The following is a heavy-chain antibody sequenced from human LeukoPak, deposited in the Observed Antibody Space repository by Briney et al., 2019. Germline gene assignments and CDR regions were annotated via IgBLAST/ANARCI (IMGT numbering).Heavy chain of an antibody. CDR2: INHSGST. CDR1: GGSFSGYY. D-gene: IGHD5-18*01. J-gene: IGHJ6*02. Sequence: PSETLSLTCAVYGGSFSGYYWSWIRQPPGKGLEWIGEINHSGSTNYNPSLKSRVTISVDTSKNQFSLKLSSVTAADTAVYYCARHKSSYGYSPYYYYGMDVWGQGTTVTVSS. V-gene: IGHV4-34*01. CDR3: ARHKSSYGYSPYYYYGMDV.